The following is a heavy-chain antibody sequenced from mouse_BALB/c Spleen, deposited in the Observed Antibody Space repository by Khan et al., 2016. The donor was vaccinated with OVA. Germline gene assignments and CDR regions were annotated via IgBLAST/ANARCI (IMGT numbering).Heavy chain of an antibody. CDR3: ARLGPGFAY. J-gene: IGHJ3*01. Sequence: EVQLVESGPGLVKPSQSLSLTCTVTGYSITSDYAWNWIRQFPGNKLEWMGYIGYSGSTSSNPSLKSRISLTRDTSKNQFFLRLNSVTNEDTATYYCARLGPGFAYWGQGTLVTVSA. V-gene: IGHV3-2*02. CDR2: IGYSGST. D-gene: IGHD4-1*01. CDR1: GYSITSDYA.